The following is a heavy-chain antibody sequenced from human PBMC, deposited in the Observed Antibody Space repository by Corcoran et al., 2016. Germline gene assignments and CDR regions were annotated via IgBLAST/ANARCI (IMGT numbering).Heavy chain of an antibody. CDR1: GYTFTSYA. J-gene: IGHJ6*02. Sequence: QVQLVQSGAEVKKPGASVKVSCKASGYTFTSYAMHWVRQAPGQRLEWMGWINAGNGNTKYSQKFQGRVTITRDTSASTAYMALSSLRSEETAVYYCARDDRGVIVLMVYANYGMDVWGQGTTVTVSS. D-gene: IGHD2-8*01. V-gene: IGHV1-3*01. CDR3: ARDDRGVIVLMVYANYGMDV. CDR2: INAGNGNT.